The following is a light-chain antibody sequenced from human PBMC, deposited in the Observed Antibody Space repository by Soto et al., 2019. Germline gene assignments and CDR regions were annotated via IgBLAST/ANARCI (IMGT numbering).Light chain of an antibody. CDR2: GAS. Sequence: EIVMTQSPATLSVSPGERVTLSCRASQSVDSKLAWYQQKPGQAPRLLIYGASTRATGIPARFGGSGSGTEFTLTISSLQSEAFAVYYCLQYNQWPPWTFGQGTKVEIK. J-gene: IGKJ1*01. CDR3: LQYNQWPPWT. CDR1: QSVDSK. V-gene: IGKV3-15*01.